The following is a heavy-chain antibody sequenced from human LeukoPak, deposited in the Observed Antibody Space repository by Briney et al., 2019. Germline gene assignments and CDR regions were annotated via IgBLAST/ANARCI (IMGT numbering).Heavy chain of an antibody. CDR1: GFTFNNFA. Sequence: GGSLRLSCAASGFTFNNFAMSWVRQTPGKGLEWVSSIRDNGVGTYYPDSVKGRFTISRDNSKNTPSLQMNSLRADDTAIYYCARGGRTTDYWGQGTLVTVSS. D-gene: IGHD1-14*01. V-gene: IGHV3-23*01. CDR3: ARGGRTTDY. J-gene: IGHJ4*02. CDR2: IRDNGVGT.